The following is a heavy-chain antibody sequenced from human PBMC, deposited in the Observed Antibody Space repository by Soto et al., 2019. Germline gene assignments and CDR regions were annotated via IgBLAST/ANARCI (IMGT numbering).Heavy chain of an antibody. CDR3: ARDKDLQPTVWGF. CDR2: VYYSGAT. CDR1: GDSMATGGHY. Sequence: SETLSLPCTVSGDSMATGGHYYNWIRQVPGKGLEWIGYVYYSGATHYTPSLRARATISRDTSKNQFSLRLISVTAADTALYYCARDKDLQPTVWGFWGQGIQVTVSS. J-gene: IGHJ4*02. V-gene: IGHV4-31*03. D-gene: IGHD3-16*01.